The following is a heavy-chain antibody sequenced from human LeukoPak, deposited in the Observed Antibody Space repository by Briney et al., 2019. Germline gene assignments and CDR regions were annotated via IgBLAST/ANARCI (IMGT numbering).Heavy chain of an antibody. J-gene: IGHJ4*02. Sequence: GGSLRLSCAASGFTVSSNYMSWVRQAPGKGLEWVSVISNDGTTYYADSVKGRFTISRHHSKNTLYLQLNSLRAEDTAVYYCARDYSGYPLDYWGQGTLVTVSS. CDR1: GFTVSSNY. D-gene: IGHD5-12*01. V-gene: IGHV3-53*01. CDR2: ISNDGTT. CDR3: ARDYSGYPLDY.